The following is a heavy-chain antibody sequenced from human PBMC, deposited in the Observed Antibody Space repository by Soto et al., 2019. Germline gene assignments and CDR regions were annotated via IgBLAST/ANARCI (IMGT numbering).Heavy chain of an antibody. CDR2: INPSGGST. D-gene: IGHD4-17*01. CDR1: GYTFTSYY. Sequence: ASVKVSCKASGYTFTSYYMHWVRQAPGQGLEWMGIINPSGGSTSYAQKFQGRVTMTRDTSTSTVYMELSSLRSEDTAVYYCAIDRETTVVTPNYYYYGMDVWGQGTTVTVSS. J-gene: IGHJ6*02. V-gene: IGHV1-46*01. CDR3: AIDRETTVVTPNYYYYGMDV.